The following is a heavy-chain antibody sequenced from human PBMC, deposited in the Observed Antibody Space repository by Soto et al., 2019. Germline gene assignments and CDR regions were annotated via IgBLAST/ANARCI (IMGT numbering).Heavy chain of an antibody. Sequence: GASVKVSCKASGYTFTSYGISWVRQAPGQGLEWMGWISAYNGNTNYAQKLQGRVTMTTDTSTSTAYMELRSLRSDDTAVYYCARVLGYCTNGVCYFNWFDPWGQGTLVTVSS. D-gene: IGHD2-8*01. CDR2: ISAYNGNT. CDR3: ARVLGYCTNGVCYFNWFDP. CDR1: GYTFTSYG. V-gene: IGHV1-18*04. J-gene: IGHJ5*02.